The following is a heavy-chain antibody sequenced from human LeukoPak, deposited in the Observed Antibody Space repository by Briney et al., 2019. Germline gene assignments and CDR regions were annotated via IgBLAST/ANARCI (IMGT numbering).Heavy chain of an antibody. J-gene: IGHJ6*02. CDR1: GFSFSTYS. CDR2: ISRTSSYI. D-gene: IGHD2-8*01. Sequence: TGGSLRLSCAAAGFSFSTYSMNWVRQTPGKGLEWVSSISRTSSYIYYADSVKGRFTLSRDNGKNSLYLQMNSLRAEDTAVYYCARGGMGANSQGYFYYGMDVWGQGTTVTVSS. V-gene: IGHV3-21*01. CDR3: ARGGMGANSQGYFYYGMDV.